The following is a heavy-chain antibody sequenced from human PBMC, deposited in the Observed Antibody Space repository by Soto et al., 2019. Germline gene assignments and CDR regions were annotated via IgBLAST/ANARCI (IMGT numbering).Heavy chain of an antibody. D-gene: IGHD3-10*01. J-gene: IGHJ4*02. Sequence: SETLSLTCTVSGGSISSYYWSWIRQPPGKGLEWIGYIYYSGSTNYNPSLKSRVTISVDTSKNQFSLKLSSVTAADTAVYYCAREPKAGYFDYWGQGTLVTVSS. V-gene: IGHV4-59*01. CDR3: AREPKAGYFDY. CDR2: IYYSGST. CDR1: GGSISSYY.